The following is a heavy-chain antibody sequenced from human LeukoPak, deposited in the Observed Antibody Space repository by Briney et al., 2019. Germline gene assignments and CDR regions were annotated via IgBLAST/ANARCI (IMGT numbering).Heavy chain of an antibody. CDR1: GYTFTSYG. CDR2: ISAYNGNT. D-gene: IGHD2-21*02. J-gene: IGHJ6*02. V-gene: IGHV1-18*01. Sequence: ASVKVSCKASGYTFTSYGISWVRQAPGQGLEWMGWISAYNGNTNYAQKLQGRVTMTTDTSTSTAYMELRSLRSDDTAVYYCARVGGDSSYYYYYGMDVWGQGTMVTVSS. CDR3: ARVGGDSSYYYYYGMDV.